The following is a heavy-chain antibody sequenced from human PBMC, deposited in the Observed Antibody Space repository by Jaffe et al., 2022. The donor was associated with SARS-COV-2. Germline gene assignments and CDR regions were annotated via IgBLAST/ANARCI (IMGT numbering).Heavy chain of an antibody. CDR2: ISYDGSNK. D-gene: IGHD3-22*01. CDR3: AKDYYDSSGYYYGSYYYYGMDV. V-gene: IGHV3-30*18. J-gene: IGHJ6*02. Sequence: QVQLVESGGGVVQPGRSLRLSCAASGFTFSSYGMHWVRQAPGKGLEWVAVISYDGSNKYYADSVKGRFTISRDNSKNTLYLQMNSLRAEDTAVYYCAKDYYDSSGYYYGSYYYYGMDVWGQGTTVTVSS. CDR1: GFTFSSYG.